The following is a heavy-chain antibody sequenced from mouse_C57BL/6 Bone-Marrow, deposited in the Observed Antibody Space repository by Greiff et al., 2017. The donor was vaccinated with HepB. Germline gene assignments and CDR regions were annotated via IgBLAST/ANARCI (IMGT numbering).Heavy chain of an antibody. J-gene: IGHJ2*01. Sequence: EVKLVESGEGLVKPGGSLKLSCAASGFTFSSYAMSWVRQTPEKRLEWVAYISSGGDYIYYADTVKGRFTISRDNARNTLYLQMSSLKSEDTAMYYCTRVYYDYHFDYCGQGTTLTVSS. CDR3: TRVYYDYHFDY. D-gene: IGHD2-4*01. CDR2: ISSGGDYI. V-gene: IGHV5-9-1*02. CDR1: GFTFSSYA.